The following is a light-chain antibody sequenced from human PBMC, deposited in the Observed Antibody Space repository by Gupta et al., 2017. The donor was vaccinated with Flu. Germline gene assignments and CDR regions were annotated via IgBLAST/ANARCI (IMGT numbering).Light chain of an antibody. Sequence: VQTRSLATLSVSPGERATLSCRASQSVRSNLAWYQQKPGQAPRLLIYGASTRDTGIPASFSGSGSGTEFTLTISSLQSEDFAVYYCQQYKNWPPYTFGQGTKLEIK. J-gene: IGKJ2*01. CDR2: GAS. CDR3: QQYKNWPPYT. CDR1: QSVRSN. V-gene: IGKV3-15*01.